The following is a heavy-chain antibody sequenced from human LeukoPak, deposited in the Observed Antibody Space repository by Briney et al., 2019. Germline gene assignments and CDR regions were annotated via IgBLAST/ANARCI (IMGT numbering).Heavy chain of an antibody. CDR2: ISGGADNA. Sequence: GGSLRLSCTASGFIFSDYAMSWVRQAPGKRLEWVAAISGGADNALYADSLKGRFTISRDNSKNTLHLQVNSLRAEDTAVYYCARDPLLGDTWFEFLDLWGQGALVTVSS. V-gene: IGHV3-23*01. CDR1: GFIFSDYA. CDR3: ARDPLLGDTWFEFLDL. J-gene: IGHJ5*02. D-gene: IGHD3-10*01.